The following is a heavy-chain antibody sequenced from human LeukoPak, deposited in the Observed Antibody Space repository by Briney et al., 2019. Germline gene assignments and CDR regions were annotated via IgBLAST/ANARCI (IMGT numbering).Heavy chain of an antibody. V-gene: IGHV4-34*01. J-gene: IGHJ4*02. CDR1: GGSFSGCY. Sequence: SETLSLTCAVYGGSFSGCYWSWIRQPPGKGLEWIGEINHSGSTNYNPSLKSRVTISVDTSKNQFSLKLSSVTAADTAVYYCARAPLKYYYDSSGYYDYWGQGTLVTVSS. CDR3: ARAPLKYYYDSSGYYDY. CDR2: INHSGST. D-gene: IGHD3-22*01.